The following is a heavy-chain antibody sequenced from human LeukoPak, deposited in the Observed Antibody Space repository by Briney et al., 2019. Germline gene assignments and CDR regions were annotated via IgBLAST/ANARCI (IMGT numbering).Heavy chain of an antibody. CDR1: GFTFSGYE. J-gene: IGHJ4*02. CDR2: ISANSATI. Sequence: QPGGSLRLSCAASGFTFSGYEMTWVRQAPGKGPEWVSFISANSATISYADSVKGRFTISRDNAKNSLYLQMNSLRAEDTAVYYCVKPIPGQRLAPFDFWGQGTLVTVSS. V-gene: IGHV3-48*03. CDR3: VKPIPGQRLAPFDF. D-gene: IGHD6-25*01.